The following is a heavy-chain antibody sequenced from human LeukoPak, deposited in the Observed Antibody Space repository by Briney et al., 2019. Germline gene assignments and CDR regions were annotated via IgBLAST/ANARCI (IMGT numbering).Heavy chain of an antibody. Sequence: GGSLRLSCAASGFTFSSYGMHWVRQAPGKGLEWVAVASYDGSNKYYADSVKGRFTISRDNSKNTLYLQMNSLRAEDTAVYYCAKGGSGSSWYLDYWGQGTLVTVSS. V-gene: IGHV3-30*18. CDR2: ASYDGSNK. CDR3: AKGGSGSSWYLDY. CDR1: GFTFSSYG. D-gene: IGHD6-13*01. J-gene: IGHJ4*02.